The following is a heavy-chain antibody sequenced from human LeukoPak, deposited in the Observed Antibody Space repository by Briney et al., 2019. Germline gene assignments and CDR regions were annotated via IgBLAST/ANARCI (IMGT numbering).Heavy chain of an antibody. Sequence: GGSLRLSCAASGFTFSSCAMTWFGKPPGKGLGWFASITGDGTRTYYTDSVKGRFTISRDNSKNTLYLQMNSLRADETAIYYCASRPRADMGPLDYWGQGSLVTVST. CDR2: ITGDGTRT. V-gene: IGHV3-23*01. J-gene: IGHJ4*02. D-gene: IGHD1-14*01. CDR1: GFTFSSCA. CDR3: ASRPRADMGPLDY.